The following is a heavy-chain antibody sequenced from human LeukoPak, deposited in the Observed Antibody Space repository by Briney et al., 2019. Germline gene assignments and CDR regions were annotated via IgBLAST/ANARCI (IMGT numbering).Heavy chain of an antibody. J-gene: IGHJ4*02. CDR2: IYTGGST. CDR3: ARVGDFWRGYYFDY. D-gene: IGHD3-3*01. Sequence: SETLSLTCTVSGGSISSGSYYWSWIRQPAGKGLEWIGRIYTGGSTNYNPSLKSRVTISVDTSKNQFSLKLSSVTAADTAVYYCARVGDFWRGYYFDYWGQGTLVTVSS. V-gene: IGHV4-61*02. CDR1: GGSISSGSYY.